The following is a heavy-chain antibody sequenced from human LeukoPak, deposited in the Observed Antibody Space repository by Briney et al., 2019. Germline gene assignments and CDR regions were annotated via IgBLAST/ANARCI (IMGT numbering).Heavy chain of an antibody. V-gene: IGHV1-8*02. D-gene: IGHD6-13*01. J-gene: IGHJ5*02. CDR2: INPNSGNT. CDR1: GYTFTGYY. CDR3: ARGLRSSNPDP. Sequence: ASVKVSCKASGYTFTGYYMHWVRQAPGQGREWMGWINPNSGNTGYAQKFQGRVTMARNTAISTAYMELSSLRSEDTAVYYCARGLRSSNPDPWGQGTLVTVSS.